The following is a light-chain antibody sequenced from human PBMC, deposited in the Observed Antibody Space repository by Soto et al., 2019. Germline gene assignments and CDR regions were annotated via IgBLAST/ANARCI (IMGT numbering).Light chain of an antibody. J-gene: IGKJ1*01. V-gene: IGKV3-20*01. CDR2: GPS. CDR1: QNVNSNH. CDR3: QQYNIWPQT. Sequence: EIVLTQSPGTLSLSPGERATLSCRASQNVNSNHIAWYQQKPGQAPGLLIYGPSSRATGIPERFSGSGSGTDFTLTISSLEPEDFAVYFCQQYNIWPQTFGQGTKVDIK.